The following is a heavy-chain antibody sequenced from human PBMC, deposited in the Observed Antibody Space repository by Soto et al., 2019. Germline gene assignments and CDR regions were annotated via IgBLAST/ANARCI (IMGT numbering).Heavy chain of an antibody. J-gene: IGHJ3*01. V-gene: IGHV3-74*01. D-gene: IGHD2-8*02. CDR1: GFSVSSDW. CDR2: INTDGSST. CDR3: ARSPGGYYTG. Sequence: EVQLVESGGGLVQPGGSLRLSCADSGFSVSSDWMHWLRQGPQKGLVWVSRINTDGSSTNYADSVKGRFTISRDNAKSTLYLQMNSLRAEDTAVYYCARSPGGYYTGWGQGTVVTVSS.